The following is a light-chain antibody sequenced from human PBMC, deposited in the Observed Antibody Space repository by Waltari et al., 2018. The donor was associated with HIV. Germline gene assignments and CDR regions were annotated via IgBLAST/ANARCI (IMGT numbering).Light chain of an antibody. CDR3: QQYTIYSYT. V-gene: IGKV1-5*03. Sequence: DIQMTQSPSTLSASVGDRVTITCRASQNIDNWLAWYQQKPGKAPKLLISKASDLESGVPSRISGSGFGTEFILTISSLQPDDFATYYCQQYTIYSYTFGQGTKLEI. J-gene: IGKJ2*01. CDR1: QNIDNW. CDR2: KAS.